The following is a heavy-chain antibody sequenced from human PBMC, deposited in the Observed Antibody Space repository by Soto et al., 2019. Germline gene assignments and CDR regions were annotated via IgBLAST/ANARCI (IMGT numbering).Heavy chain of an antibody. D-gene: IGHD3-10*01. CDR1: GFTFSSYG. CDR2: IWYDGSNK. J-gene: IGHJ4*02. CDR3: ARESRYYGSGSYFDY. Sequence: QVQLVESGGGVVQPGRSLRLSCAASGFTFSSYGMHWVRQAPGKGLKWVAVIWYDGSNKYYADSVKGRFTISRDNSKNTLYLQMNSLTAEVTAVYYCARESRYYGSGSYFDYWGQGTLVTVSS. V-gene: IGHV3-33*01.